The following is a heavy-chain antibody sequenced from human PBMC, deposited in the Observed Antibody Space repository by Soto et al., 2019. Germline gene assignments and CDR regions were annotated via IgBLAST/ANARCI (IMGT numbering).Heavy chain of an antibody. D-gene: IGHD1-26*01. CDR3: ACLVRAKEGFDY. Sequence: EVQLVESGGGLVQPGGSLRLSCAASGFTFSDHYMDWVRQAPGKGLEWVGRTRNKADSYTTEYAASVKSRFTISRDDSKNSLYLQMNSLKTEDTAVYYCACLVRAKEGFDYWGQGILVTVSS. V-gene: IGHV3-72*01. J-gene: IGHJ4*02. CDR2: TRNKADSYTT. CDR1: GFTFSDHY.